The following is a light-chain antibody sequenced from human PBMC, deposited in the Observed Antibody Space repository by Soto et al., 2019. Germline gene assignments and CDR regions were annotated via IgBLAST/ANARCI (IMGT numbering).Light chain of an antibody. CDR1: KSVSRF. CDR2: NTS. J-gene: IGKJ4*01. Sequence: EIVLTQSPATLSLSPGERATLSCRASKSVSRFLAWYQQKAGQAPRLLIYNTSNRATNIPARFSGGGSGTDFTITISSLEPEDFAVDYCHLRNTWPHALTFGGGTKVEIK. CDR3: HLRNTWPHALT. V-gene: IGKV3-11*01.